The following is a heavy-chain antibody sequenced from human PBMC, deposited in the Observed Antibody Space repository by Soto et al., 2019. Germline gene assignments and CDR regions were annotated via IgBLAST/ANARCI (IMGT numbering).Heavy chain of an antibody. V-gene: IGHV4-59*12. CDR1: GVSISSYY. J-gene: IGHJ4*02. CDR2: IYHSGST. D-gene: IGHD2-15*01. Sequence: SETLSLTCTVSGVSISSYYWSWIRQSPGKGLEWIGYIYHSGSTIYNPSLKSRVTISLDTSKNQFSLKLGSVTAADTAVYYCAKYRGYCSGGSCPGDGFDLWGQGSLVTVSS. CDR3: AKYRGYCSGGSCPGDGFDL.